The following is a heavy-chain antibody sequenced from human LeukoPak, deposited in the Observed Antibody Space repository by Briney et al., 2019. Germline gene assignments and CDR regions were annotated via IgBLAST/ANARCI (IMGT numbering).Heavy chain of an antibody. V-gene: IGHV3-23*01. Sequence: PGGSLRLSCVASGFTFSNYAMNWVRQAPGKGLEWVSGISASGGTTNYADSVKGRFTISRDNSNNTLYLQMNSLRAEDTAVYYCAKDARRDGYSYDYWGQGTLVTVSS. D-gene: IGHD5-24*01. CDR3: AKDARRDGYSYDY. CDR1: GFTFSNYA. CDR2: ISASGGTT. J-gene: IGHJ4*02.